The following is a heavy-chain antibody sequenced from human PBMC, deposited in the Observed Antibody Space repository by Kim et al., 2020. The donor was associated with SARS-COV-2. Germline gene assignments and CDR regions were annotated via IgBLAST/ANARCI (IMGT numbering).Heavy chain of an antibody. CDR3: ATTYWGIFGASNAFVI. CDR1: GFTFSSNA. D-gene: IGHD3-16*01. CDR2: ITDSGGST. Sequence: GGSLRLSCAASGFTFSSNAMAWVCQAPGKGLQWVSVITDSGGSTYSADSVKGRFTISRDNTYNTLYLQMHSLTGEATAFYYCATTYWGIFGASNAFVIWG. J-gene: IGHJ3*02. V-gene: IGHV3-23*01.